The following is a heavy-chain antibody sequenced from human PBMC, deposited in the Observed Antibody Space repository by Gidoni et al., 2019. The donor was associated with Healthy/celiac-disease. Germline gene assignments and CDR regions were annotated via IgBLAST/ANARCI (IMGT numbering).Heavy chain of an antibody. D-gene: IGHD3-22*01. CDR2: IYYSGST. CDR3: ASFEDSSGYLHFDY. J-gene: IGHJ4*02. Sequence: QLQLQESGPGLVKPSETLSLTCTVSGCSIRSSSYYWGWIRKPPGKGLEWIGSIYYSGSTYYNPSLKSRVTISVDTSKNQFSLKLSSVTAADTAVYYCASFEDSSGYLHFDYWGQGTLVTVSS. CDR1: GCSIRSSSYY. V-gene: IGHV4-39*01.